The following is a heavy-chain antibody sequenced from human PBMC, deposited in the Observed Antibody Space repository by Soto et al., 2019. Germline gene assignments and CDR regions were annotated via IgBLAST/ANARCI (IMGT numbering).Heavy chain of an antibody. CDR2: IIPIFGTA. CDR3: ATTTAYYYGSGSYYYFDY. V-gene: IGHV1-69*13. D-gene: IGHD3-10*01. J-gene: IGHJ4*02. CDR1: GGTFSSHT. Sequence: GASVKVSCKASGGTFSSHTISWVRQAPGQGLEWMGGIIPIFGTANYAQKFQGRVTITADESTSTAYMELSSLRSEDTAVYYCATTTAYYYGSGSYYYFDYWGQGTLVTVSS.